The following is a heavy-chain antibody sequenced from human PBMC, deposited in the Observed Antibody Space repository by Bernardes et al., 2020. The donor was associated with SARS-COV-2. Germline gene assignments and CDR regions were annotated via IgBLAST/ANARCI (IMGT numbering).Heavy chain of an antibody. CDR3: ARDFSVESYYYGMDV. J-gene: IGHJ6*02. CDR2: IWYDGSNK. D-gene: IGHD3-3*01. CDR1: GFTFSSYG. V-gene: IGHV3-33*01. Sequence: GGSLRLSCAASGFTFSSYGMHWVRQAPGKGLEWVAVIWYDGSNKYYADSVKGRFTISRDNSKNKLYLQMNSLRAEDTAVYYCARDFSVESYYYGMDVWGQGTTVTVSS.